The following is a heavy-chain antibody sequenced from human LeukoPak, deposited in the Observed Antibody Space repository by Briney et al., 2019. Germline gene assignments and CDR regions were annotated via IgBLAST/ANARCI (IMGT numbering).Heavy chain of an antibody. CDR3: AKVDKNLAAGYYYYGMDV. Sequence: ASVKVSCKASGYTFTGYYMHWVRQAPGQGLEWMGWINPNSGGTNYAQKLQGRVTMTTDTSTSTAYMELRSLRPDDTAVYYCAKVDKNLAAGYYYYGMDVWGQGTTVTVSS. J-gene: IGHJ6*02. V-gene: IGHV1-2*02. D-gene: IGHD3/OR15-3a*01. CDR2: INPNSGGT. CDR1: GYTFTGYY.